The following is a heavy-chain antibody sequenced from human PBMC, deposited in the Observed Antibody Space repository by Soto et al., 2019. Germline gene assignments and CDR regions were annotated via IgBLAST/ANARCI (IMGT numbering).Heavy chain of an antibody. CDR3: AKDSGLRRGNGMDV. Sequence: EVQLLESGGGLVQPGGSLRLSCAASGFTFSSYAMSWVRQAPGKGLEWVSAISGSGGSTYYADSVKGRFTISRDNSKNTLYLQMNSVRAEDTAVYYCAKDSGLRRGNGMDVWGQGTTVTVFS. V-gene: IGHV3-23*01. D-gene: IGHD4-17*01. J-gene: IGHJ6*02. CDR1: GFTFSSYA. CDR2: ISGSGGST.